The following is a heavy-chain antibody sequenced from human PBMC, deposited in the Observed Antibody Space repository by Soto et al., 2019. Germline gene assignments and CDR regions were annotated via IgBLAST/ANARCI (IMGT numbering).Heavy chain of an antibody. J-gene: IGHJ4*02. CDR2: MSYDESKK. Sequence: WGSLRLSCATSGFRLSSYAMHWVRQAPGKALEWVALMSYDESKKYYADSVKGRFTISRDTSKNTLVLEMNNLRVEDTAVYYCAKDRRDGDFMHILVVDFWGQGALVTVSS. D-gene: IGHD2-15*01. V-gene: IGHV3-30*18. CDR3: AKDRRDGDFMHILVVDF. CDR1: GFRLSSYA.